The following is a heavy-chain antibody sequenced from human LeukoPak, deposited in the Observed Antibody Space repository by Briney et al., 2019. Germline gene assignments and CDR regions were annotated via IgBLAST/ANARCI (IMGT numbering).Heavy chain of an antibody. J-gene: IGHJ5*02. CDR2: INPSDSTT. Sequence: ASVKVSCKASGYSFTTYYLHWVRQAPGQGLEWMGVINPSDSTTTYAQKFQGRLTMTRDTSTSTVYMDLSSLRSEDTAEYYCARAMYYDILTGHKGGFDPWGQGTLVTVSS. D-gene: IGHD3-9*01. CDR1: GYSFTTYY. CDR3: ARAMYYDILTGHKGGFDP. V-gene: IGHV1-46*01.